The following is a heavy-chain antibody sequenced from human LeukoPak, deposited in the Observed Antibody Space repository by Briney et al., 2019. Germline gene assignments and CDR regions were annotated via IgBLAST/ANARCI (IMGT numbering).Heavy chain of an antibody. J-gene: IGHJ4*02. D-gene: IGHD2-15*01. CDR3: ARGVCSGGSCHGDYYFDY. V-gene: IGHV4-59*01. CDR2: IYYSGST. Sequence: PSETLSLTCTVSGGSISSYYWSWIRQPPGKGLEWIGYIYYSGSTNYNPSLKSRVTISVDTSKNQFSLKLSSVTAADTAVYYCARGVCSGGSCHGDYYFDYWGQGTLVTVSS. CDR1: GGSISSYY.